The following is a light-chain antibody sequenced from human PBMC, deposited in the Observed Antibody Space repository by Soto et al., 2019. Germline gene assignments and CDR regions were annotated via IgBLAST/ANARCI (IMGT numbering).Light chain of an antibody. CDR2: DAS. CDR1: QSVSSY. V-gene: IGKV3-11*01. Sequence: EIVLTQSPATLSLSPGEGATLSCRASQSVSSYLAWYQQKPGQAPRLLIYDASTRATGIPARFSGSGSGTDFTLTISSLEAEDFAVYFCQQRSNWPTFGQGTKVEI. J-gene: IGKJ1*01. CDR3: QQRSNWPT.